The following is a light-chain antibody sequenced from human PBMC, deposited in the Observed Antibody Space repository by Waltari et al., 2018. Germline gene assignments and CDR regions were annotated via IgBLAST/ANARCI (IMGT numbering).Light chain of an antibody. Sequence: DIQMTQSPSSLSASEGDRVTITCRASQSIATRLNWYQQKSGKAPKVLIFDASTLQTGVPSRFSGSASGTHFTLTISSLQPEDSATYFCQQSSNLPYTFGQGTKLEIK. J-gene: IGKJ2*01. CDR1: QSIATR. V-gene: IGKV1-39*01. CDR2: DAS. CDR3: QQSSNLPYT.